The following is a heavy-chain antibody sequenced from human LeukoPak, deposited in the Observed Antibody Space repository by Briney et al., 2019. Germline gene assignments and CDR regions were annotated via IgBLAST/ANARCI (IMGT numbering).Heavy chain of an antibody. CDR3: ARCPTVVTPDYYYYYYMDV. Sequence: ASVKVSCKASGYTFTSYGISWVRQAPGQGLEWMGWISAYNGNTNYAQKLLGRVTMTTDTSTSTAYMELRSLRSDDTAVYYCARCPTVVTPDYYYYYYMDVWGKGTTVTVSS. J-gene: IGHJ6*03. V-gene: IGHV1-18*01. CDR2: ISAYNGNT. CDR1: GYTFTSYG. D-gene: IGHD4-23*01.